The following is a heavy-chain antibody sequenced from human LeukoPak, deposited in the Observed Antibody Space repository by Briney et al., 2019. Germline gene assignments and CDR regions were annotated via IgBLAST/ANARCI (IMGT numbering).Heavy chain of an antibody. CDR1: GFTFSSYS. Sequence: GGSLRLSCSASGFTFSSYSMNWVRQAPGKGLEWVSYISSSSTTIYYADSVKGRFTISRDNARNSLYLQMNSLRVADTAVYYCAKDIVTMVRGVYYWGQGTLVTVSS. V-gene: IGHV3-48*01. CDR2: ISSSSTTI. D-gene: IGHD3-10*01. CDR3: AKDIVTMVRGVYY. J-gene: IGHJ4*02.